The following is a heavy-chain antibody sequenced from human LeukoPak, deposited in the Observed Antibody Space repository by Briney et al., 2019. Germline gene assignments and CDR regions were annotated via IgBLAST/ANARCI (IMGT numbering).Heavy chain of an antibody. CDR3: GRDCDGSGRSIDY. V-gene: IGHV3-7*05. D-gene: IGHD3-10*01. Sequence: GGSLRLSCAASGFTYTKCWTSWVRQAPGKGLEWVANVKPDGSEKYYVDSVKGRFTISRDNTKNSLSLQMNSLRAEDTAVYYCGRDCDGSGRSIDYWGQGTLVTVSS. J-gene: IGHJ4*02. CDR2: VKPDGSEK. CDR1: GFTYTKCW.